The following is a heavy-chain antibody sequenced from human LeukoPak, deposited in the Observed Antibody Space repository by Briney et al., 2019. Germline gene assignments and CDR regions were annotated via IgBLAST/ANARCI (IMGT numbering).Heavy chain of an antibody. Sequence: GASVNVSCKASGGTFIIYAISWVRQAPGQGLEWMGGIIPIFGTANYAQKFQGRVTITADESTSTAYMELSGLRSEDTAVYYCARVTGGPYYYDSSGYPYYFDYWGQGTLVTVSS. CDR1: GGTFIIYA. V-gene: IGHV1-69*13. CDR3: ARVTGGPYYYDSSGYPYYFDY. CDR2: IIPIFGTA. J-gene: IGHJ4*02. D-gene: IGHD3-22*01.